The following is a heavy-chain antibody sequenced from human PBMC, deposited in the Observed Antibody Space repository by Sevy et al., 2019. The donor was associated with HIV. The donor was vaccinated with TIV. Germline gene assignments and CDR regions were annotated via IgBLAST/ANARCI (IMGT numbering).Heavy chain of an antibody. Sequence: GGSLRLSCAASGFTFRNYAIHWVRQAPGKGLEWVAVLSFDATTEYYADSVKGRFTISRDNSENTVFLHMNSLRPEDTAVYYCARYFPNPNGYYLDSAFDYWGPGTLVTVSS. V-gene: IGHV3-30*04. D-gene: IGHD5-12*01. CDR3: ARYFPNPNGYYLDSAFDY. J-gene: IGHJ4*02. CDR1: GFTFRNYA. CDR2: LSFDATTE.